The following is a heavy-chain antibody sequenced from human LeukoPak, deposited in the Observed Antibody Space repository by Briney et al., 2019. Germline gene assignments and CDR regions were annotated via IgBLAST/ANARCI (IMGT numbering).Heavy chain of an antibody. D-gene: IGHD1-26*01. Sequence: GESLRISCKGSDYSFTSYWINWVRQVPGKGLEWMGRIDPSDSYINYSPSFQGHVTISADNSISTAYLQWNCLEASDSAIYYCARHHSTAIYSGTAHPAYWGQGTLVTVSS. CDR3: ARHHSTAIYSGTAHPAY. CDR1: DYSFTSYW. V-gene: IGHV5-10-1*01. J-gene: IGHJ4*02. CDR2: IDPSDSYI.